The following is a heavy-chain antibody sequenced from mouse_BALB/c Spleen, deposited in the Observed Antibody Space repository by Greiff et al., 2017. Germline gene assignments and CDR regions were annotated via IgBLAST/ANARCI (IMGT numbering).Heavy chain of an antibody. V-gene: IGHV1-12*01. CDR3: ARGSDYDSSPYYYDD. CDR1: GYTFTSYY. Sequence: QVQLQQPGAELVKPGASVKMSCKASGYTFTSYYMHWVKQTPGQGLEWIGAIYPGNGDTSYTQKFKGKATLTADTSTSTAYMQLSSLTSEDSAVYYCARGSDYDSSPYYYDDWGQGTTRTVSA. J-gene: IGHJ2*01. CDR2: IYPGNGDT. D-gene: IGHD1-1*01.